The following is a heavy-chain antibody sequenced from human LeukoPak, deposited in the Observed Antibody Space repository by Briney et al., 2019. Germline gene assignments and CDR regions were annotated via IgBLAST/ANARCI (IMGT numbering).Heavy chain of an antibody. CDR2: INDSGST. Sequence: SSETLSLTCAVYGGSFSGYYWSWIRQPPGKGLEWIGEINDSGSTNYNPSLKSRVTISVDTSKKQFSLKLSSVTAADTAVYYCARLGFVYYYNYMDVWDKGTMVSVSS. CDR1: GGSFSGYY. J-gene: IGHJ6*03. V-gene: IGHV4-34*01. CDR3: ARLGFVYYYNYMDV. D-gene: IGHD3-3*01.